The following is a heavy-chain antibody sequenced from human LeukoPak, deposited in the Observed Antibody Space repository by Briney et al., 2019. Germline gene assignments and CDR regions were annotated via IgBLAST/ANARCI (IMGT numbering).Heavy chain of an antibody. D-gene: IGHD7-27*01. CDR2: ISSGSRTI. CDR1: GFSFSGYS. Sequence: PGGSLRLSCAASGFSFSGYSMNWVRQAPGRGLEWISYISSGSRTIFYADSVKGRFTISRDNAKNSLYLLMNSLGADDTAVYYCARESITGDRDFDYWGQGTLITVSS. J-gene: IGHJ4*02. V-gene: IGHV3-48*01. CDR3: ARESITGDRDFDY.